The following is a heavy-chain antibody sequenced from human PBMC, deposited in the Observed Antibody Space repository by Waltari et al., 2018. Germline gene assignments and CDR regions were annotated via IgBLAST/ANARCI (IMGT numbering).Heavy chain of an antibody. CDR2: INPNSGGT. CDR1: GYPFTGYY. Sequence: QVQLVQSGAEVKKPGSSVKVSCKASGYPFTGYYMHWLRQAPGQGLEWMGWINPNSGGTNYAQKFQGRVTMTRDTSISTAYMELSRLRSDDTAVYYCARDGLVVPAASVYVGMDVWGQGTTVTVSS. J-gene: IGHJ6*02. V-gene: IGHV1-2*02. CDR3: ARDGLVVPAASVYVGMDV. D-gene: IGHD2-2*01.